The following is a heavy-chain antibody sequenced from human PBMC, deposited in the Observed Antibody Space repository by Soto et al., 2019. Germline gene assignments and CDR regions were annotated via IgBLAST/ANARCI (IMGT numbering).Heavy chain of an antibody. D-gene: IGHD1-26*01. CDR1: GFTVSSNY. CDR2: IYSGGST. V-gene: IGHV3-66*01. Sequence: EVQLVESGGGLVQPGGSLRLSCAASGFTVSSNYMSWVRQAPGKGLEWVSVIYSGGSTYYADSVKGRFTISRDNSKDTLYLQMNSLRAEDTAVYYCAKSTWWELPAFDYWGQGTLVTVSS. J-gene: IGHJ4*02. CDR3: AKSTWWELPAFDY.